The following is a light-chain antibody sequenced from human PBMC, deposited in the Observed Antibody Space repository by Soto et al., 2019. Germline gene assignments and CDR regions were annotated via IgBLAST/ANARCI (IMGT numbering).Light chain of an antibody. CDR1: SSNIGSNT. CDR3: ATWDDSLNGWV. J-gene: IGLJ3*02. V-gene: IGLV1-44*01. CDR2: LNS. Sequence: QAVVTQSPSASGTPGQRVTISCSGSSSNIGSNTVNWYQQLPGAAPKLLIYLNSQRPSGVPDRFSGSKSGTSASLAISGLHSEDEADYYCATWDDSLNGWVFGGGTKLTVL.